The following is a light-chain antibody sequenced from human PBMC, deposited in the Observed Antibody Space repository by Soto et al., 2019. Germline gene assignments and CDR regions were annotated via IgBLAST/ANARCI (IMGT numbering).Light chain of an antibody. CDR3: SSYTIITTPYV. V-gene: IGLV2-14*01. CDR1: TRDVGSSNY. Sequence: QLVLTQPASVSGSPGQSITISCTGSTRDVGSSNYVSWYQQHPGKAPKLILYEVSHRPSGFSDRFSGSKSGNTASLTVSWLPAEDEADYYCSSYTIITTPYVFGYGTKLTVL. J-gene: IGLJ1*01. CDR2: EVS.